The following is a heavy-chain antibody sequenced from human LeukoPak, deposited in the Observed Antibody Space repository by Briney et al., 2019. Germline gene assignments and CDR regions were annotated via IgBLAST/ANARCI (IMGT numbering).Heavy chain of an antibody. CDR3: ARDWLLWFGELLSPAAWFDP. CDR2: INPNSGGT. D-gene: IGHD3-10*01. CDR1: GYAFTGHY. Sequence: ASVKVSCKASGYAFTGHYMHWVRQAPGQGLEWMGWINPNSGGTNYAQKFQGRVTMTRDTSISTAYMELSRLRSDDTAVYYSARDWLLWFGELLSPAAWFDPWGQGTLVTVSS. V-gene: IGHV1-2*02. J-gene: IGHJ5*02.